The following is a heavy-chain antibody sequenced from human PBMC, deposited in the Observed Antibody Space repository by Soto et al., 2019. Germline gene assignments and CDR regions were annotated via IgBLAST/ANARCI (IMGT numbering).Heavy chain of an antibody. Sequence: ASVKVSCTTSGYTFTGHHIHWVRQAPGQGLEWMGWINPISGGTKYREKFQGRVSITRDKSSSTAYMELSSLTSDDSAVYYCAKDVRHGSGGSCTQGQWGKRNLVIVYS. D-gene: IGHD2-15*01. CDR1: GYTFTGHH. CDR2: INPISGGT. CDR3: AKDVRHGSGGSCTQGQ. J-gene: IGHJ4*02. V-gene: IGHV1-2*02.